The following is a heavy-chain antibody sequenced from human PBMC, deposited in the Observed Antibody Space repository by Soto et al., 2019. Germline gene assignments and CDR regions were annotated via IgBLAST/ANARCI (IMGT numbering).Heavy chain of an antibody. J-gene: IGHJ2*01. V-gene: IGHV3-33*01. D-gene: IGHD4-17*01. CDR3: ARDENDYGVNWYFDL. Sequence: QVQLVESGGGVVQPGRSLRLSCAASGFTFSSYGMHWVRQAPGKGLEWVAVIWYDGSNKDYADSVKGRFTISRDNSKNTLYLQMNSLRAEDTAVYYCARDENDYGVNWYFDLWGRGTLVTVSS. CDR1: GFTFSSYG. CDR2: IWYDGSNK.